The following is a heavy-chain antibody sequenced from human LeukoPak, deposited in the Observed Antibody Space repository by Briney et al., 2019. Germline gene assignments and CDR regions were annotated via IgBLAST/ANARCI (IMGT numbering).Heavy chain of an antibody. Sequence: PSQTLSLTCTVSGGSISSGGYYWSWIRQHPGRGLEWLGYIYYSGSTYYNPSLKSRVTISVDTSKNQFSPKLSSVTAADTAVYYCARVGGSNWFDPWGQGTLVTVSS. CDR1: GGSISSGGYY. J-gene: IGHJ5*02. D-gene: IGHD3-16*01. V-gene: IGHV4-31*03. CDR3: ARVGGSNWFDP. CDR2: IYYSGST.